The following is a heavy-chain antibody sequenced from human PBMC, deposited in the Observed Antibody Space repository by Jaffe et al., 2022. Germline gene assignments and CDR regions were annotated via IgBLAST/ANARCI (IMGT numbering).Heavy chain of an antibody. Sequence: EVQLVESGGGLVKPGGSLRLSCAASGFTFSNAWMSWVRQAPGKGLEWVGRIKSKTDGGTTDYAAPVKGRFTISRDDSKNTLYLQMNSLKTEDTAVYYCTTDASSYCSGGSCYSETEPTDDAFDIWGQGTMVTVSS. D-gene: IGHD2-15*01. CDR3: TTDASSYCSGGSCYSETEPTDDAFDI. V-gene: IGHV3-15*01. J-gene: IGHJ3*02. CDR2: IKSKTDGGTT. CDR1: GFTFSNAW.